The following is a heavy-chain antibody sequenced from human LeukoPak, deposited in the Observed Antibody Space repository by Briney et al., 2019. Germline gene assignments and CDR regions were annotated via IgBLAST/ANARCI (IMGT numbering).Heavy chain of an antibody. V-gene: IGHV4-39*01. J-gene: IGHJ4*02. D-gene: IGHD1-14*01. CDR2: IYYSGST. Sequence: SETLSLTCTVSGGSISSSSYYWGWIRQPPGKGLEWIGSIYYSGSTYYNPSLKSRVTISVDTSKNQFSLKLSSVTAADTAVYYCARANPGDYWGQGTLVTVSS. CDR3: ARANPGDY. CDR1: GGSISSSSYY.